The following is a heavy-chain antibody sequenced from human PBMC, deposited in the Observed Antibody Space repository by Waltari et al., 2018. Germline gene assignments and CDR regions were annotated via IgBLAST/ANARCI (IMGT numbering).Heavy chain of an antibody. V-gene: IGHV3-33*01. CDR1: GYTFSGTS. D-gene: IGHD2-15*01. CDR2: MSSDGIYK. Sequence: QVQLVQSGGGVVQPGRSLRVSCAASGYTFSGTSRDWVRQAPGKWLEWMASMSSDGIYKYYGDSVKGRYTGSRDNSENTLYLQMNSLRAEDTAVYYCARGGGGHLDYWGQGTPVTVSS. J-gene: IGHJ4*02. CDR3: ARGGGGHLDY.